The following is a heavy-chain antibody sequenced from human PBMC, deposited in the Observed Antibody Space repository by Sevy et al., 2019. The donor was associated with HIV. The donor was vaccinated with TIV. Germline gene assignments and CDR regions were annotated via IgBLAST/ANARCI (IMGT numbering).Heavy chain of an antibody. Sequence: SETLSLTCTVSGGSVSSGNYYWSWIRQPPGKGPEWIGYIYYSGSTNYNPSLESRVTISIDTSKNQFSLKLRSVTAADTAVYYCARDNFGYGNYFDYWGQGTLVTVSS. CDR3: ARDNFGYGNYFDY. J-gene: IGHJ4*02. V-gene: IGHV4-61*01. D-gene: IGHD5-18*01. CDR2: IYYSGST. CDR1: GGSVSSGNYY.